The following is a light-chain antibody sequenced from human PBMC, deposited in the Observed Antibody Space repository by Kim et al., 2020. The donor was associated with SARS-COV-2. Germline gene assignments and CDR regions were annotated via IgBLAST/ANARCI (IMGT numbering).Light chain of an antibody. J-gene: IGLJ2*01. CDR2: GKN. CDR1: SLRSYY. V-gene: IGLV3-19*01. CDR3: NSRDSSGNDVV. Sequence: SSELTQDPAVSVALGQTVRITCQGDSLRSYYASWXQQKPGQAPVLVIYGKNNRPSGIPDRFSGSSSGNTASLTITGAQAEDEADYYCNSRDSSGNDVVFG.